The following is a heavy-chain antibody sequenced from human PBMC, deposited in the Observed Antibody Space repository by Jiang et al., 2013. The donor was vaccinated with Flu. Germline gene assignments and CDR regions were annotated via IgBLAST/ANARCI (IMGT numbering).Heavy chain of an antibody. CDR2: INPSGGFT. D-gene: IGHD3-22*01. J-gene: IGHJ4*02. CDR3: ARNYYDSRGYYSEHPGFGQTCLDS. V-gene: IGHV1-46*01. CDR1: GYTFTRHF. Sequence: VQLVESGAEVKKPGASVRVSCKASGYTFTRHFIYWVRQTPGQGLECMGIINPSGGFTIYTQKFQGRVTMTRDTSTSTVYMELSSLRSEDTAIYYCARNYYDSRGYYSEHPGFGQTCLDSWGQGTLVTVSS.